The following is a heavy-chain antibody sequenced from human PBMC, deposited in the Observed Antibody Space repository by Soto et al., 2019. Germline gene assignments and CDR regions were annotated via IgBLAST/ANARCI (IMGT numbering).Heavy chain of an antibody. Sequence: GGSLRLSCAASGFTFSSYGVHWVRQAPGKGLEWVAVISYDGSNKYYADSVKGRFTISRDNSKNTLYLQMNSLRAEDTAVYYCAKDLGYYDILTGYPRSYYYYGMDVWGQGTTVTVSS. D-gene: IGHD3-9*01. CDR3: AKDLGYYDILTGYPRSYYYYGMDV. CDR1: GFTFSSYG. J-gene: IGHJ6*02. V-gene: IGHV3-30*18. CDR2: ISYDGSNK.